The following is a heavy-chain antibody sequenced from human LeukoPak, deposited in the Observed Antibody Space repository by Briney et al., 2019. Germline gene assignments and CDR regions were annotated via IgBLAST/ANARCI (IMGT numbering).Heavy chain of an antibody. CDR1: GFTFSSYE. J-gene: IGHJ3*01. V-gene: IGHV3-48*03. D-gene: IGHD1-1*01. Sequence: GGSLRLSCAVSGFTFSSYEMNWVRQAPGKGLEWVSYISSSGFNIYYADSVKGRFTISRDNAKNSLYLQINTLRAEDTAVYYCARGPGGAFDFWGQGAMVTVSS. CDR2: ISSSGFNI. CDR3: ARGPGGAFDF.